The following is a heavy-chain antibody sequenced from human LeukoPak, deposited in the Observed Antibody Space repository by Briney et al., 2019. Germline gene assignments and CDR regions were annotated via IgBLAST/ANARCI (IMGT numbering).Heavy chain of an antibody. CDR2: IYYSGST. D-gene: IGHD6-19*01. J-gene: IGHJ4*02. V-gene: IGHV4-59*12. CDR1: GGSISSYY. CDR3: ASGPDSGWYWSPG. Sequence: SETLSLTCTVSGGSISSYYWSWIRQPPGKGLEWIGYIYYSGSTNYNPSLKSRGTISIDTSKNQFSLKLISVTAADTAVYYCASGPDSGWYWSPGWGRGTLVTVSS.